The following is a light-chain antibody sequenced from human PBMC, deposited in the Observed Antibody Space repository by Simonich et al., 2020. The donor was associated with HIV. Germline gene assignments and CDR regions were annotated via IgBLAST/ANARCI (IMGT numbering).Light chain of an antibody. Sequence: DIQLTQSPSFLSASVGDRVTITCRARQGISSYLAWYQQKPGKAPKLLIYAASTLQSGVPSRFSGSGSGTEFTLTISSLQPDDFANYYCQQYDSFPRTFGQGTKVEIK. J-gene: IGKJ1*01. CDR3: QQYDSFPRT. V-gene: IGKV1-9*01. CDR1: QGISSY. CDR2: AAS.